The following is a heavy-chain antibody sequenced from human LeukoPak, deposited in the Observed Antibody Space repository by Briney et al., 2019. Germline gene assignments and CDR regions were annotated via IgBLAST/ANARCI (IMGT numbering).Heavy chain of an antibody. J-gene: IGHJ4*02. CDR3: ARDALDRYSSGWYYRGYYFDY. CDR1: GFTFSRHW. Sequence: PGGSLRLSWEASGFTFSRHWLTWVRQAPGKWLEWVGNIDGAGGEKHYVDSVKGRFTISRDNAKNSLYLQMNSLRAEDTALYHCARDALDRYSSGWYYRGYYFDYWGQGTLVTVSS. CDR2: IDGAGGEK. D-gene: IGHD6-19*01. V-gene: IGHV3-7*03.